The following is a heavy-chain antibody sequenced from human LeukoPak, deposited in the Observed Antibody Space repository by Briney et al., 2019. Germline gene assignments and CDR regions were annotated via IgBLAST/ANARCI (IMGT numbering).Heavy chain of an antibody. CDR3: ARAEDPYCGGDCYSAENI. CDR1: GYTFTSYG. CDR2: ISAYNGNT. J-gene: IGHJ4*02. V-gene: IGHV1-18*01. D-gene: IGHD2-21*01. Sequence: GASVKLSCKASGYTFTSYGISWVRQAPGQGLEWMGWISAYNGNTNYAQKLQGRVTMTTDTSRSTAYMELRSLRSDDTAVYYCARAEDPYCGGDCYSAENIWGQGTLVTVSS.